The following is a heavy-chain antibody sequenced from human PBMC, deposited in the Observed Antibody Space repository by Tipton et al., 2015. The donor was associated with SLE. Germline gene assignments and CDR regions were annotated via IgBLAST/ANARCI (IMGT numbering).Heavy chain of an antibody. CDR2: ISSSGSTI. J-gene: IGHJ4*02. CDR1: GFTFSSYE. CDR3: AREVAGTAHY. V-gene: IGHV3-48*03. Sequence: SLRLSCAASGFTFSSYEMNWVRQAPGKGLEWVSYISSSGSTIYYADSVKGRFTISRDNAKNSLYLQMNSLRAEDTAVYYCAREVAGTAHYWGQGTLVTVSS. D-gene: IGHD6-19*01.